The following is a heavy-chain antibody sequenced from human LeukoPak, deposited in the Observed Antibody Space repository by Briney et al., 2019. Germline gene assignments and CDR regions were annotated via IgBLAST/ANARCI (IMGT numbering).Heavy chain of an antibody. J-gene: IGHJ3*02. CDR1: GGSISSVNYY. CDR2: IYYSGST. Sequence: SETLSLTCTVSGGSISSVNYYWSWIRQPPGKGLEWIGYIYYSGSTNYNPSLKSRVTISVDTSKNQFSLKLSSVTAADTAVYYCARHLSQPGHYDADAFDIWGQGTMVTVSS. CDR3: ARHLSQPGHYDADAFDI. D-gene: IGHD3-22*01. V-gene: IGHV4-61*01.